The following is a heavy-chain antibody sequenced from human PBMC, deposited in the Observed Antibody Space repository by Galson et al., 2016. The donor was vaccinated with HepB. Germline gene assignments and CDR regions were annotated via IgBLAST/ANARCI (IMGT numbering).Heavy chain of an antibody. CDR3: AKRDCTSGGFYLDY. D-gene: IGHD2-8*01. J-gene: IGHJ4*02. V-gene: IGHV3-33*06. Sequence: SLRLSCAASGFTFSHYGMHWVRQAPGKRLEWVAIILYDGKEKYYADSVNGRFTISRDNPNKMLHLQMNSLKAEDTAVYYCAKRDCTSGGFYLDYWGQGILGTVSS. CDR1: GFTFSHYG. CDR2: ILYDGKEK.